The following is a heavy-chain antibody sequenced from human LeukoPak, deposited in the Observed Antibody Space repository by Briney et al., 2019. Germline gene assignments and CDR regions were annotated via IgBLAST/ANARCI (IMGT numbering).Heavy chain of an antibody. CDR1: GGSISSYY. CDR3: ARVILTMAGTSTDS. J-gene: IGHJ4*02. Sequence: SETLSLTCTVSGGSISSYYWSWIRQPPGKGLEWIGYIYYSGSTNYNPSLRSRVTISIDTSNNQFSLRLNSVTAADTAVYYCARVILTMAGTSTDSWGQGTLVTVSS. CDR2: IYYSGST. D-gene: IGHD6-19*01. V-gene: IGHV4-59*12.